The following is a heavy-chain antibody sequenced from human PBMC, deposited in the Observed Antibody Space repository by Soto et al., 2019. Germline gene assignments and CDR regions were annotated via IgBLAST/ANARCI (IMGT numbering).Heavy chain of an antibody. D-gene: IGHD3-22*01. CDR3: TTGLSNGYYNFDY. CDR1: GFTFSNAW. CDR2: IKGEADGGTT. V-gene: IGHV3-15*01. Sequence: GGSLKLSCAASGFTFSNAWMSWVRQTPGKGLEWVGRIKGEADGGTTDYAAPVKGRITISRDHSKDTLYLQMNSLKTEDTAVYYCTTGLSNGYYNFDYWGQGTPVTVSS. J-gene: IGHJ4*02.